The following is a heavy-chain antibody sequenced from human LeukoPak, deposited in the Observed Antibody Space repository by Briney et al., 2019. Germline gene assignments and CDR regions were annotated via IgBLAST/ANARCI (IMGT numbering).Heavy chain of an antibody. D-gene: IGHD3-10*01. Sequence: GGSLRLSCAASGFTFSSYAMHWVRQAPGKGLEWVAVISYDGSNKYYADSVKGRFTISRDNSKNTLYLQMNSLRAEDTAVYYCARDDYYGTKIPFYYYYYGMDVWGQGPRSPSP. J-gene: IGHJ6*02. CDR1: GFTFSSYA. CDR2: ISYDGSNK. V-gene: IGHV3-30-3*01. CDR3: ARDDYYGTKIPFYYYYYGMDV.